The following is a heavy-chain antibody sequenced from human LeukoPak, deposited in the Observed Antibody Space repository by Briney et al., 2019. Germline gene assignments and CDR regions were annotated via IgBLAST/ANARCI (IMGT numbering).Heavy chain of an antibody. CDR2: IIPIFDTT. CDR3: ARGLRGYSYGYFYYYYYMDV. J-gene: IGHJ6*03. Sequence: SVKVSCKASGGTFSSYAISWVRQAPGQGLEWMGGIIPIFDTTNYAQKFQGRVTITADKSTSTAYIELSSLRSEDTAVYYCARGLRGYSYGYFYYYYYMDVWGKGTTVTISS. CDR1: GGTFSSYA. V-gene: IGHV1-69*06. D-gene: IGHD5-18*01.